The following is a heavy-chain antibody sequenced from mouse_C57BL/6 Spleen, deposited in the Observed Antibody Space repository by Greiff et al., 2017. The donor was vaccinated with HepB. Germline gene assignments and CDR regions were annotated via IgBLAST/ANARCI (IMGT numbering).Heavy chain of an antibody. V-gene: IGHV2-9-1*01. CDR1: GFSLTSYA. CDR3: ARGRDWDDDGNFDY. CDR2: IWTGGGT. D-gene: IGHD4-1*01. J-gene: IGHJ2*01. Sequence: VKLMESGPGLVAPSQSLSITCTVSGFSLTSYAISWVRQPPGKGLEWLGVIWTGGGTNYNSALKSRLSISKDNSKSQVFLKMNSLQTDDTARYYCARGRDWDDDGNFDYWGQGTTLTVSS.